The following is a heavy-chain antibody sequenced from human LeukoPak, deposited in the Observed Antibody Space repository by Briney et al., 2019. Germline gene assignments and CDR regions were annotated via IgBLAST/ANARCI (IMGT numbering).Heavy chain of an antibody. CDR2: INSDGSST. Sequence: PGGSLRLSCAASGFTFSSYWMHWVRQAPGKGLVWVSRINSDGSSTSYADSVKGRFTISRDNAKNTLYLQMNSLRAEDTAVYYCARNTRRGYSGYDHTRYYYYYMDVWGKGTTVTVSS. CDR3: ARNTRRGYSGYDHTRYYYYYMDV. CDR1: GFTFSSYW. V-gene: IGHV3-74*01. D-gene: IGHD5-12*01. J-gene: IGHJ6*03.